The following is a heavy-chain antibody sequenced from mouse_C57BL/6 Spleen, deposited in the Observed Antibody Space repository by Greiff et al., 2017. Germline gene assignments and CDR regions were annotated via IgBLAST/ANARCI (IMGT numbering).Heavy chain of an antibody. CDR2: IYPRSGNT. Sequence: VQLQQSGAELARPGASVKLSCKASGYTFTSYGISWVKQRTGQGLEWIGEIYPRSGNTYYNEKFKGKATLTADKSSSTAYMELRSLTSEDSAVYFFARSGYGSSHWYFDVWGTGTTVTVSS. V-gene: IGHV1-81*01. D-gene: IGHD1-1*01. CDR3: ARSGYGSSHWYFDV. J-gene: IGHJ1*03. CDR1: GYTFTSYG.